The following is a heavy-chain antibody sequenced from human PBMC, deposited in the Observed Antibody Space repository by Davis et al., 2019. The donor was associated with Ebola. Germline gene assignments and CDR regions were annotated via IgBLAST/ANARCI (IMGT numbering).Heavy chain of an antibody. CDR3: ARRQLHYYYYGMDV. V-gene: IGHV4-39*01. Sequence: MPSETLSLTCTVSGGSISSSSYYWSWIRQPPGKGLEWIGCIYYSGSTYYNPSLKSRVTISVDTSKNQFSLKLSSVTAADTAVYYCARRQLHYYYYGMDVWGQGTTVTVSS. J-gene: IGHJ6*02. CDR2: IYYSGST. D-gene: IGHD2-2*01. CDR1: GGSISSSSYY.